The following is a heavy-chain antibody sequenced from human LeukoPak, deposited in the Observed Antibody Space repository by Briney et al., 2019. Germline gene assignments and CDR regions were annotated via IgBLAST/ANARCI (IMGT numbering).Heavy chain of an antibody. V-gene: IGHV4-59*08. J-gene: IGHJ6*02. CDR3: GTADRVHRDRYGTDV. D-gene: IGHD2-21*02. CDR2: ISDIGST. Sequence: SETLSLTCTVSGGPINSYWWSWIRQPPGKALEWIGYISDIGSTGYTPSLKSRATISVDTSKNQFSLKVRSVTAADTAVYYCGTADRVHRDRYGTDVWGRGTTVTVSS. CDR1: GGPINSYW.